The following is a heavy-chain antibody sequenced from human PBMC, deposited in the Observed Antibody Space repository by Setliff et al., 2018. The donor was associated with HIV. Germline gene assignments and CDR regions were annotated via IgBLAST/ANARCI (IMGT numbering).Heavy chain of an antibody. D-gene: IGHD5-18*01. Sequence: GGSLRLSCAASGFTFSSYSMNWVRQAPGKGLEWVSSIRSKAYGGTTEYAASVKDRFTVSRDDSKSIAYLQINSLKTEDTAVYYCTRDKGYAFDIWGQGTMVTVSS. J-gene: IGHJ3*02. CDR2: IRSKAYGGTT. CDR1: GFTFSSYS. V-gene: IGHV3-49*04. CDR3: TRDKGYAFDI.